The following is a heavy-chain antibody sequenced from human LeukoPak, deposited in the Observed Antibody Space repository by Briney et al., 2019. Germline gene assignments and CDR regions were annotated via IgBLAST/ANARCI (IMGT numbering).Heavy chain of an antibody. CDR1: GGSISSGDYY. V-gene: IGHV4-30-4*08. J-gene: IGHJ6*03. Sequence: SETLSLTCTVSGGSISSGDYYRSWIRQPPGKGLEWIGYIYYSGSTYYNPSLKSRVTISVDTSKNQFSLKLSSVTAADTAVYYCARTQGGDPYYYMDVWGKGTTVTVSS. D-gene: IGHD3-16*01. CDR3: ARTQGGDPYYYMDV. CDR2: IYYSGST.